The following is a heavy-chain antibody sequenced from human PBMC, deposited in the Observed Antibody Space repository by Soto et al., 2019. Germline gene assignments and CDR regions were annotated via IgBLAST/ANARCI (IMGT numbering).Heavy chain of an antibody. Sequence: VGSLRLSGAASGFTFSSYGMHWVRQAPGKGLEWVAVISYDGSNKDYADSVKGRFTISRDNSKNTLYLQMNSLRAEDTAVYYCAKDLTYYDILTGYPMYYYYGMDVWGQGTTVTVSS. J-gene: IGHJ6*02. CDR3: AKDLTYYDILTGYPMYYYYGMDV. V-gene: IGHV3-30*18. CDR2: ISYDGSNK. CDR1: GFTFSSYG. D-gene: IGHD3-9*01.